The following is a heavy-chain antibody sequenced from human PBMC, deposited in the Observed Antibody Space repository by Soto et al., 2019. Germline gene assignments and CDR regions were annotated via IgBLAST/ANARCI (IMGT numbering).Heavy chain of an antibody. D-gene: IGHD2-15*01. J-gene: IGHJ6*02. CDR1: GFAFSSYE. CDR3: ARSGVVAARGSYYYYGMDV. CDR2: IDKYGNKI. V-gene: IGHV3-48*03. Sequence: GGSLSISCAGSGFAFSSYEMTWVRPAPGKGLEWVSDIDKYGNKIYYVDSVKGRFTISRDNARNSLFLQMHSLRADDTALYYCARSGVVAARGSYYYYGMDVWGQGTTVTVSS.